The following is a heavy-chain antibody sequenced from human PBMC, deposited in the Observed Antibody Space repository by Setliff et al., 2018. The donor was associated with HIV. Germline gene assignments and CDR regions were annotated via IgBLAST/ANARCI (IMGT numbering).Heavy chain of an antibody. CDR2: IAPHKGTI. CDR1: GSNFNDFG. D-gene: IGHD6-13*01. Sequence: ASVKVSCKTSGSNFNDFGISWIRQAPGQGLEWIGWIAPHKGTIIINYAQKFQGRVIMTRDASANTAYMELSSLRSEDTAVYYCATARYGAAAGIRNYGMDVWGQGTTVTVSS. CDR3: ATARYGAAAGIRNYGMDV. V-gene: IGHV1-18*01. J-gene: IGHJ6*02.